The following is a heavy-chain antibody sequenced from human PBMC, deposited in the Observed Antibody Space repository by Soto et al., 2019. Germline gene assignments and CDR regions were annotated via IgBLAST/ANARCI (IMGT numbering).Heavy chain of an antibody. CDR3: TTESPPTPYSSSWYGSALRYYYYGMDV. J-gene: IGHJ6*02. CDR2: IKSKTDGGTT. V-gene: IGHV3-15*01. CDR1: GFTFSNAW. D-gene: IGHD6-13*01. Sequence: PGGSLRLSCAASGFTFSNAWMSWVRQAPGKGLEWVGRIKSKTDGGTTDYAAPVKGRFTISRDDSKNTLYLQMNSLKTEDTAVYYCTTESPPTPYSSSWYGSALRYYYYGMDVWGQGTTVTVSS.